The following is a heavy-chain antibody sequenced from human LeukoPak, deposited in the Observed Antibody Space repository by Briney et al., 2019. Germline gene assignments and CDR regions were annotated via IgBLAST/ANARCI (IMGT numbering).Heavy chain of an antibody. D-gene: IGHD4-17*01. J-gene: IGHJ3*02. CDR1: GGSISSGSYY. CDR2: IYYSGST. V-gene: IGHV4-61*01. CDR3: ARDLEGPYGDYGAFDI. Sequence: NASETLSLTCTVSGGSISSGSYYWSWIRQSPGKGLEWIGYIYYSGSTNYNPSLKSRVTISVDTSKNQFSLKLSSVTAADTAVYYCARDLEGPYGDYGAFDIWGQGTMVTVSS.